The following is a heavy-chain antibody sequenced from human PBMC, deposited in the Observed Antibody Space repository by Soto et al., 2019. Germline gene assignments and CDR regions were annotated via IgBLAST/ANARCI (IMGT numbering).Heavy chain of an antibody. V-gene: IGHV3-30-3*01. CDR2: ISYDGSNK. CDR1: GFTFSSYA. CDR3: ARDRRDYDILTGYPDY. J-gene: IGHJ4*02. D-gene: IGHD3-9*01. Sequence: QVQLVESGGGVVQPGRFLRLSCAASGFTFSSYAMHWVRQAPGKGLEWVAVISYDGSNKYYADSVKGRFTISRDNSKNTLYLQMNSLRAEDTAVYYCARDRRDYDILTGYPDYWGQGTLVTVSS.